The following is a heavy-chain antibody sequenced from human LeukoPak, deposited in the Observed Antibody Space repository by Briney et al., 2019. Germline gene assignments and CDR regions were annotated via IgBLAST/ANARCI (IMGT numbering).Heavy chain of an antibody. J-gene: IGHJ4*02. V-gene: IGHV3-48*01. CDR2: ISRSSTTI. CDR1: GFTFSSYS. D-gene: IGHD6-13*01. Sequence: PGGSLRLSCAASGFTFSSYSMNWVRQAPGKGLEWISDISRSSTTIYYADSVKGRFTISRDNAKNSLYLQMNSLRVEDTAVYYCARAGYSSSWYHYWGQGTLVTASS. CDR3: ARAGYSSSWYHY.